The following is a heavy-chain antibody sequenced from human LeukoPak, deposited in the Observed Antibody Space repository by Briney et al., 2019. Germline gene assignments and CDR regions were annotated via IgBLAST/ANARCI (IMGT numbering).Heavy chain of an antibody. V-gene: IGHV4-30-4*07. CDR2: IYYSGST. D-gene: IGHD3-9*01. J-gene: IGHJ4*02. CDR1: GGSISSGGYS. CDR3: ARVALRYFDWFPDY. Sequence: PSETLSLTCAVSGGSISSGGYSWSWIRQPPEKGLEWIGYIYYSGSTYYNPSLESRVTISVDTSKNQFSLKLSSVTAADTAVYYCARVALRYFDWFPDYWGQGTLVTVSS.